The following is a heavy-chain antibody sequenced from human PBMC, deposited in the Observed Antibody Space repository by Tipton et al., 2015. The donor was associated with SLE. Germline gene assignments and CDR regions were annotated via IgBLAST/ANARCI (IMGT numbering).Heavy chain of an antibody. V-gene: IGHV4-31*02. CDR2: IYYSGST. J-gene: IGHJ4*02. Sequence: LRLSCTVSGGSISSGGYYWSWIRQHPGKGLEWIGYIYYSGSTYYNPSLKSRVTISVDTSKNQFSLKLSSVTAADTAVYYCARGVSFAWWGQGTLVTVSS. CDR1: GGSISSGGYY. D-gene: IGHD4-11*01. CDR3: ARGVSFAW.